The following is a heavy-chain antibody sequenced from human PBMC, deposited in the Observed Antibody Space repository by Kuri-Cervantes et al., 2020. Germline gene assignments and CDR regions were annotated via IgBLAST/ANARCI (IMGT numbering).Heavy chain of an antibody. D-gene: IGHD2-2*01. J-gene: IGHJ6*03. Sequence: SVKVSCKASGYTFTTYAIHWVRQAPGQGLEWMGGIIPIFGTANYAQKFQGRVTITADKSTSTAYMELSSLRSEDTAVYYCAKDRIPAAARGYYYYYMDVWGKGTTVTVSS. V-gene: IGHV1-69*06. CDR3: AKDRIPAAARGYYYYYMDV. CDR1: GYTFTTYA. CDR2: IIPIFGTA.